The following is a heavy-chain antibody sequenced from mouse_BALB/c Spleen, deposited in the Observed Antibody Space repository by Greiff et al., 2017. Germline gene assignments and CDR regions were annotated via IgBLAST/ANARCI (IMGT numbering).Heavy chain of an antibody. J-gene: IGHJ4*01. CDR2: ISSGSSTI. Sequence: EVKLVESGGGLVQPGGSRKLSCAASGFTFSSFGMHWVRQAPEKGLEWVAYISSGSSTIYYADTVKGRFTISRDNPKNNLFLQMTSLRSEDTAMYYCARSDGYYPLYYAMDYWGQGTSVTVSS. D-gene: IGHD2-3*01. CDR3: ARSDGYYPLYYAMDY. CDR1: GFTFSSFG. V-gene: IGHV5-17*02.